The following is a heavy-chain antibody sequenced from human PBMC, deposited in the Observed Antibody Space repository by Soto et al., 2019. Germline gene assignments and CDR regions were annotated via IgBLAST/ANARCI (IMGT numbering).Heavy chain of an antibody. CDR2: IKEDGSAA. D-gene: IGHD3-16*01. CDR3: ARDWGAPGRGSALGYYYHFGMDV. Sequence: EVQLVESGGGLVQPGGSLRLSCAASGFTFSTYWMNWVRQAPGKGLEWVANIKEDGSAAYYVDSVKGRFTISRDNAKNSQYLDMNSPRGEDTAVYYCARDWGAPGRGSALGYYYHFGMDVWGQGTTVTVPS. J-gene: IGHJ6*02. V-gene: IGHV3-7*05. CDR1: GFTFSTYW.